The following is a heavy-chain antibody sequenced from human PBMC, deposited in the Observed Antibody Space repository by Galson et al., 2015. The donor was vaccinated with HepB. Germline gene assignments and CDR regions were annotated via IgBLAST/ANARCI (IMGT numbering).Heavy chain of an antibody. CDR1: GFTFSSYA. D-gene: IGHD3/OR15-3a*01. V-gene: IGHV3-64*01. J-gene: IGHJ6*02. CDR2: ISSNGGSA. CDR3: ARDWSNYYYGMDV. Sequence: SLRLSCAASGFTFSSYAMHWVRQAPGKGLEYVSAISSNGGSAYYANSVKGRFTISRDNSKNTLYLQMGSLRAEDMAVYYCARDWSNYYYGMDVWGQGTTVTVSS.